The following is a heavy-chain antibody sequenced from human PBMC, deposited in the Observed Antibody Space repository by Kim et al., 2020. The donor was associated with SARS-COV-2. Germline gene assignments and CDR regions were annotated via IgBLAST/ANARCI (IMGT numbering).Heavy chain of an antibody. V-gene: IGHV4-39*01. CDR3: ARRFCSSTSCLSYNWFDP. D-gene: IGHD2-2*01. CDR2: IYYSGST. J-gene: IGHJ5*02. Sequence: SETLSLTCTVYGGSISSSSYYWGWIRQPPGKGLEWIGSIYYSGSTYYNPSLKSRVTISVDTSKNQFSLKLSSVTAADTAVYYCARRFCSSTSCLSYNWFDPWGQGTLVTVSS. CDR1: GGSISSSSYY.